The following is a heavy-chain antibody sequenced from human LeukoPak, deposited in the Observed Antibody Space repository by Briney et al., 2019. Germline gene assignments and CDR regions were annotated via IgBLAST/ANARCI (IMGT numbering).Heavy chain of an antibody. CDR2: ISHSGST. CDR3: ARGGTWPVHFDY. D-gene: IGHD6-19*01. V-gene: IGHV4-34*01. CDR1: GGSFSGYY. Sequence: SETLSLTCAVYGGSFSGYYWSWIRQPPGKGLEWIGEISHSGSTNYTPSLKSRVTISVDTSKNRFSLKLNSVTAADTAVYYCARGGTWPVHFDYWGQGTLVTVSS. J-gene: IGHJ4*02.